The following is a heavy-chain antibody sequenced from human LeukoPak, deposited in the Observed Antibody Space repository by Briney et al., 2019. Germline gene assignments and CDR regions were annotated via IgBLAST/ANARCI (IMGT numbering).Heavy chain of an antibody. D-gene: IGHD3-22*01. CDR1: GGSFSGYY. J-gene: IGHJ4*02. CDR3: ARVWDSSGSYYFDY. V-gene: IGHV4-34*01. Sequence: SETLSLTCAVYGGSFSGYYWSWIRQPPGKGLEWIGEINHSGSTNYNPSLKSRVTISVGTSKNQFSLKLSSVTAADTAVYYCARVWDSSGSYYFDYWGQGTLVTVSS. CDR2: INHSGST.